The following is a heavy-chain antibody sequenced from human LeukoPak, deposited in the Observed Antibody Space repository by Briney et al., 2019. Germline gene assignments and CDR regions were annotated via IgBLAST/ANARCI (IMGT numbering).Heavy chain of an antibody. V-gene: IGHV1-24*01. J-gene: IGHJ4*02. CDR3: ARLPREYSSSSEDY. CDR2: FDPEDGET. D-gene: IGHD6-6*01. Sequence: ASVKVSCKVSGYTLTELSMHWVRQAPGKGLEWMGGFDPEDGETIYAQKFQGRVTMTEDTSTDTAYMELSSLRSEDTAVYYCARLPREYSSSSEDYWGQGTLVTVSS. CDR1: GYTLTELS.